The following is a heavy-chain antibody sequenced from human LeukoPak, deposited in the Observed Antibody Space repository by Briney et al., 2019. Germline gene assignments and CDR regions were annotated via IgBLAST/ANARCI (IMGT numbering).Heavy chain of an antibody. CDR2: IKQDGSEK. D-gene: IGHD3-22*01. CDR1: GFTFSSYW. CDR3: AREGGVIVVVDAFDI. Sequence: GGSLRLSCAASGFTFSSYWMSWVRQAPGKGLEWVANIKQDGSEKYYVDSVKGRFTISRDNAKNSLYLQMNSLRAEDTAVYYCAREGGVIVVVDAFDIWGQGTMVTVSS. J-gene: IGHJ3*02. V-gene: IGHV3-7*01.